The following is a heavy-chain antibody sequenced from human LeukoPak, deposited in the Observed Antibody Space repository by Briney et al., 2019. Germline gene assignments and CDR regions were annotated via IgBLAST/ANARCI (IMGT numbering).Heavy chain of an antibody. CDR2: ISSSSSTI. Sequence: GGSLRLSCAASGFTFSSYSMNWVRQAPGKGLGWVSYISSSSSTIYYADSVKGRFTISRDNAKNSLYLQMNSLRAEDTAVYYCARDTPAYGMDVWGQGTTVIVSS. J-gene: IGHJ6*02. V-gene: IGHV3-48*01. CDR3: ARDTPAYGMDV. CDR1: GFTFSSYS.